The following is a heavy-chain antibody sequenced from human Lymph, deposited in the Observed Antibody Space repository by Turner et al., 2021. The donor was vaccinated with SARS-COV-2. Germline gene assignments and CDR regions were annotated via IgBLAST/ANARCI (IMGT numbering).Heavy chain of an antibody. V-gene: IGHV1-24*01. CDR2: FDPEDGET. D-gene: IGHD1-1*01. CDR3: ATLKSNWKILTGRYYFDF. Sequence: QVPLVQSGAEVQKPGASVKVSCKVSGYTLTELSIHWVRQAPGKGLEWMGGFDPEDGETIYAQKFQGRVTMTEDTSTDTAYMELSSLRSEDTAVYYCATLKSNWKILTGRYYFDFWGQGTLVTVSS. J-gene: IGHJ4*02. CDR1: GYTLTELS.